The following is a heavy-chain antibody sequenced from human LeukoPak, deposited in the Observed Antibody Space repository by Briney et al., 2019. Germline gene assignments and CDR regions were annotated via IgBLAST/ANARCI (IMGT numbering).Heavy chain of an antibody. CDR1: GGSISSSSYY. CDR3: ARRFGELLYPSGYYYYYMDV. J-gene: IGHJ6*03. Sequence: PSETLSLTCTVSGGSISSSSYYWGWLRQPPGKGLEWIGSIYYSGSTYYNPSLKSRVTISVDTSKNQFSLKLSSVTAADTAVYYCARRFGELLYPSGYYYYYMDVWGKGTTVTISS. D-gene: IGHD3-10*01. V-gene: IGHV4-39*07. CDR2: IYYSGST.